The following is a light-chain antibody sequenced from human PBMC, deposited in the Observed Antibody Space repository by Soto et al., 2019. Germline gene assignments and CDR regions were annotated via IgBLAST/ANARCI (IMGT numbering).Light chain of an antibody. CDR3: RPPSDRPLS. CDR2: DAS. J-gene: IGKJ4*01. Sequence: ETVLTQSPATLSLSPGARATLSCRASQSVSSYLASYQQKPAQAPRLLISDASNRATGIPARFSGSGTGTNFTLTTSGLEPEDFAVYYCRPPSDRPLSFGGGTKAEIK. CDR1: QSVSSY. V-gene: IGKV3-11*01.